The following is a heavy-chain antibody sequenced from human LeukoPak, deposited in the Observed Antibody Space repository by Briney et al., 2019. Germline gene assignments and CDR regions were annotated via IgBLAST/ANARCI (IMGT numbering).Heavy chain of an antibody. Sequence: GGSLRLSCAASGFTFSSYALSWVRQAPGKGLEWVSAISDSGGSTYYADSVKGRYTISRDNSKNTLSLQMNSLRAEVTAVYYCAKGGYFDYWGQGTLVTVSS. J-gene: IGHJ4*02. CDR2: ISDSGGST. D-gene: IGHD3-10*01. CDR1: GFTFSSYA. V-gene: IGHV3-23*01. CDR3: AKGGYFDY.